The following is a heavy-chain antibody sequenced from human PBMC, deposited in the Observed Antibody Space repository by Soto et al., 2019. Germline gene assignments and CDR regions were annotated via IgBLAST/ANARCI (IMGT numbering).Heavy chain of an antibody. CDR1: GGSISSSNW. D-gene: IGHD3-9*01. V-gene: IGHV4-4*02. Sequence: KPSETLSLTCAVSGGSISSSNWWRWGRQPPGKGVEWIGGIYHSGSTTYNKSLKSRLTISADKSKNQFSLKLSSVTAAAAAVYYYASKRYFDWLSSLDYWGQGTLGTVSS. J-gene: IGHJ4*02. CDR2: IYHSGST. CDR3: ASKRYFDWLSSLDY.